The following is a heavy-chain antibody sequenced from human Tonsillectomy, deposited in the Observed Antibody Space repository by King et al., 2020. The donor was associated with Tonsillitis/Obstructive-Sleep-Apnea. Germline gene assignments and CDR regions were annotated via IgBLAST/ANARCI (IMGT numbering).Heavy chain of an antibody. D-gene: IGHD6-19*01. CDR1: GFTFTDYY. Sequence: HVQLVESGGGLVKSGGSLRLSCAAFGFTFTDYYMTWIRQAPGKGLEWVSYISTSGSHIYYADSVKGRFTFSRDNAKNSLSLQMNSLRVEDTAVYYCARGLAVASMDVWGKGTTVTVYS. V-gene: IGHV3-11*01. CDR3: ARGLAVASMDV. J-gene: IGHJ6*03. CDR2: ISTSGSHI.